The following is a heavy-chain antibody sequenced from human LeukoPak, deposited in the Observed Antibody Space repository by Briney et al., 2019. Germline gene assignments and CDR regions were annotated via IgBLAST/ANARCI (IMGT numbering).Heavy chain of an antibody. J-gene: IGHJ4*02. CDR1: GGSISSYY. CDR2: IYYSGST. CDR3: ARHYCSGASCYYFDY. V-gene: IGHV4-59*08. D-gene: IGHD2-15*01. Sequence: SETLSLTCTASGGSISSYYWSWIRQPPGKGLEWIGNIYYSGSTNYNPSLKSRVTISVDTSKNQFSLRLSSVTAADTALYYCARHYCSGASCYYFDYWGQGTLVTVSS.